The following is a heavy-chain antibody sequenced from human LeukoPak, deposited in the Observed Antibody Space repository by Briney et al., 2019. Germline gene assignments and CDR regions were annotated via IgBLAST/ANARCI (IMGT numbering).Heavy chain of an antibody. V-gene: IGHV3-53*01. CDR1: GFTVSSNY. Sequence: PGGSLRLSCAASGFTVSSNYMSWVHQAPGKGLEWVSVIYSGGSTYYADSVKGRFTISRDKSKNTLYLQMNSLRAEDTAVYYCARGVAVAGISWFDPWGQGTLVTVSS. J-gene: IGHJ5*02. CDR3: ARGVAVAGISWFDP. CDR2: IYSGGST. D-gene: IGHD6-19*01.